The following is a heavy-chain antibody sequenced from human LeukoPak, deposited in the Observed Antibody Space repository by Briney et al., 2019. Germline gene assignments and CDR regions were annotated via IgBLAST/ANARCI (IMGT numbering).Heavy chain of an antibody. CDR1: GFTFSSYW. CDR3: ARIYGGNAAFDH. J-gene: IGHJ4*02. D-gene: IGHD4-23*01. V-gene: IGHV3-74*01. CDR2: INTDGSGT. Sequence: GGSLRLSCAASGFTFSSYWMHWVRQAPGKGLGWVSRINTDGSGTTYADSVKGRFTVSRDNAQNTLFLQMNSLRAEDTAVYFCARIYGGNAAFDHWGQGTLVTVSS.